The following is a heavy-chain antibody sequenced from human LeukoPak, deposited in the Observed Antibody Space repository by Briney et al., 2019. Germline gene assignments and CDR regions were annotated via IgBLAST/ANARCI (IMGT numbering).Heavy chain of an antibody. D-gene: IGHD6-19*01. V-gene: IGHV3-21*01. J-gene: IGHJ4*02. Sequence: GGSLRLSCAASGFTFDDYAMHWVRQAPGKGLEWVSCISGSSDYIYHADSVKGRFTISRDNAKNSLFLQMNSLRAEDTAVYYCARAFYSSGWYPQRVDYWGQGTLVTVSS. CDR2: ISGSSDYI. CDR1: GFTFDDYA. CDR3: ARAFYSSGWYPQRVDY.